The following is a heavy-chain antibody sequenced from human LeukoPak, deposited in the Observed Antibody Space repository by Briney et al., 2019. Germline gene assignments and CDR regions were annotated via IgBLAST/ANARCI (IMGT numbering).Heavy chain of an antibody. CDR1: GFTFSDYI. D-gene: IGHD2-8*01. CDR3: AKMVREFYTISYYFDY. J-gene: IGHJ4*02. Sequence: GGSLRLSCAASGFTFSDYIMNWVRQAPGKGLEWVASISRNSTYIHYADSVKGRFTISRDNSKNTLYLQMNSLRADDTAVYYCAKMVREFYTISYYFDYWGQGTLVTVSS. V-gene: IGHV3-21*04. CDR2: ISRNSTYI.